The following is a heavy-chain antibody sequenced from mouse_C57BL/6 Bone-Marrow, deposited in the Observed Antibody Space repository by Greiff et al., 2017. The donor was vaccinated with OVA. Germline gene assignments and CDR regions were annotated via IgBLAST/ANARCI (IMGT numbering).Heavy chain of an antibody. V-gene: IGHV2-6*01. D-gene: IGHD2-5*01. J-gene: IGHJ3*01. CDR2: IWGVGST. CDR3: ARSDNSDYGGFAY. Sequence: VQLKESGPGLVAPSQSLSITCTVSGFSLTSYGVDWVRQSPGKGLEWLGVIWGVGSTNYNSAHKSRLSISKDNSKSQVFLKMSSLQTDDTAMYYCARSDNSDYGGFAYWGQGTLVTVSA. CDR1: GFSLTSYG.